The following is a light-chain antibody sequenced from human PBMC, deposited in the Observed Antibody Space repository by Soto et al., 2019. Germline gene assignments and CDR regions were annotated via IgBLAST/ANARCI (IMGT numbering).Light chain of an antibody. CDR3: CSYAGGYIYV. V-gene: IGLV2-11*01. Sequence: SVLTQPPSVSGSPGQSVTISCTGTSNDVGGYNYVSWYQQHPGKAPRLMIYDVTKRPSGVPDRFSGSKSDNTASLTISGLQAEDEADYYCCSYAGGYIYVFGTGTKVTAL. J-gene: IGLJ1*01. CDR1: SNDVGGYNY. CDR2: DVT.